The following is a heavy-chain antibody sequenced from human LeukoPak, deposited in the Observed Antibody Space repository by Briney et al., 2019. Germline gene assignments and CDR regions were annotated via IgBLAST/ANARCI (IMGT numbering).Heavy chain of an antibody. J-gene: IGHJ4*02. Sequence: GRSLRLSCAASGFSFSDYAMHWVRQAPGKGLEWLAVISFDGNDKYYAGSVKGRFALSRDNSKDTLDLQINSLMPEDTAVYYCARTLWDKSDGYDYFFDYWGQGSLVIVSS. CDR2: ISFDGNDK. CDR3: ARTLWDKSDGYDYFFDY. V-gene: IGHV3-30*09. D-gene: IGHD5-12*01. CDR1: GFSFSDYA.